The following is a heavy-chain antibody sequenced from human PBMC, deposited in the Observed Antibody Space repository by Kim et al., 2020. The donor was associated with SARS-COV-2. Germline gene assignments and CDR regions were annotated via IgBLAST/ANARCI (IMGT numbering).Heavy chain of an antibody. V-gene: IGHV3-30*09. Sequence: HYADSVEGRFDISIDNSKYTVYLQMNSLRVEDTALYYCARDSLDSGSYLDYWGQGTPVTVSS. J-gene: IGHJ4*02. CDR3: ARDSLDSGSYLDY. D-gene: IGHD3-10*01.